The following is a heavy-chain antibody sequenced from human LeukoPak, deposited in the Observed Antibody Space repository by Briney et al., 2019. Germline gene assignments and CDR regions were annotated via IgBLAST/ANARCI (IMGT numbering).Heavy chain of an antibody. D-gene: IGHD2-2*01. CDR2: IKQDGSEK. CDR1: GFTFSSYW. CDR3: ARDDCSSISCYHNWFDP. V-gene: IGHV3-7*01. J-gene: IGHJ5*02. Sequence: GGSLRLSCAASGFTFSSYWMSWVRQAPGKGLEWVANIKQDGSEKYYVDSVKGRFTISRDNAKNSLYLQMNSLRAEDTAVYYCARDDCSSISCYHNWFDPWGQGTLITVSS.